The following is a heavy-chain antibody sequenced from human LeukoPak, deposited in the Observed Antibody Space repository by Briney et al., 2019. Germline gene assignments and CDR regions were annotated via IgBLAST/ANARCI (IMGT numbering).Heavy chain of an antibody. J-gene: IGHJ3*02. Sequence: TGGSLRLSCAASGFTFDDYAMHWVRQAPGEGLEWVSGISWNSGSIGYADSVKGRFTISRDNAKNSLYLQMNSLRAEDTALYYCAVSAPANAFDIWGQGTMVTVSS. CDR2: ISWNSGSI. CDR1: GFTFDDYA. CDR3: AVSAPANAFDI. V-gene: IGHV3-9*01.